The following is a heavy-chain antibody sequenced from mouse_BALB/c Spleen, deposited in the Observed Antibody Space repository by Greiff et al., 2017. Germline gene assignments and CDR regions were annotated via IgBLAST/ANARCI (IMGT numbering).Heavy chain of an antibody. CDR2: IYPGDGST. V-gene: IGHV1S56*01. CDR3: ARETTLYFDY. J-gene: IGHJ2*01. Sequence: VQLQQSGPELVKPGASVKMSCKASGYTFTSYYIHWVKQRPGQGLEWIGWIYPGDGSTKYNEKFKGKTTLTADKSSSTAYMLLSSLTSEDSAIYFCARETTLYFDYWGQGTTLTVSS. CDR1: GYTFTSYY. D-gene: IGHD1-1*01.